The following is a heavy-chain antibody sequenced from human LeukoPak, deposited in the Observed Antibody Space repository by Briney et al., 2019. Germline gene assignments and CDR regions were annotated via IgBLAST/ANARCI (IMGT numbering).Heavy chain of an antibody. CDR3: AKDSDTPGYFDY. D-gene: IGHD2-2*02. J-gene: IGHJ4*02. CDR2: IGGSGTGT. V-gene: IGHV3-23*01. CDR1: GLTFSNYA. Sequence: GGSPRLSCAASGLTFSNYAMNWVRQAPGKGLEWISGIGGSGTGTFYADSVKGRFTISRDNSKNTLFLQMTSLRAEDTAIYYCAKDSDTPGYFDYWGQGTPVTVSS.